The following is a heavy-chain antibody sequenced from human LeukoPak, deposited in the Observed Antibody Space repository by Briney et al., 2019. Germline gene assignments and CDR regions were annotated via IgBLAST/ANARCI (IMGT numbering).Heavy chain of an antibody. CDR3: ARAGSGSYLFDY. V-gene: IGHV1-8*01. CDR2: MNPISGNT. D-gene: IGHD3-10*01. CDR1: GYTFTSYD. Sequence: ASVTVSCKASGYTFTSYDINWVRQATGLGLEWMGWMNPISGNTGYAQKFQGRVTMTRNTSISTAYMELSSLRSEDTAVYYCARAGSGSYLFDYWGQGILVTVSS. J-gene: IGHJ4*02.